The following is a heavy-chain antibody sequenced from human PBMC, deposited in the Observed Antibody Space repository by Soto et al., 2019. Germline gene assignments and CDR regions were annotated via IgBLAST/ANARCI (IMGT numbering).Heavy chain of an antibody. J-gene: IGHJ6*03. CDR2: ISYDGSNK. V-gene: IGHV3-30*18. CDR1: GFTFSSYG. CDR3: AKDGFGYGDVRYYYYYMDV. D-gene: IGHD4-17*01. Sequence: GGSLRLSCAASGFTFSSYGMHWVRQAPGKGLEWVAVISYDGSNKYYADSVKGRFTISRDNSKNTLYLQMNSLRAEDTAVYYCAKDGFGYGDVRYYYYYMDVWGKGTTVTVSS.